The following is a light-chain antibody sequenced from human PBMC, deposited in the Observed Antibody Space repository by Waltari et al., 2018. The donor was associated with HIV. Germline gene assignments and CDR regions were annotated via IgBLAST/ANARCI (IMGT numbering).Light chain of an antibody. J-gene: IGKJ4*01. Sequence: EIVLTQSPGTLSLSPGERATLSCRASQRVSSSYLAWYQQKPGQAPRLLIYGASSRATDIPDRFSGSGSGTDFTLTISRLEPEDFAVYYCQQYGSSLVTFGGGTKVEIK. CDR3: QQYGSSLVT. V-gene: IGKV3-20*01. CDR2: GAS. CDR1: QRVSSSY.